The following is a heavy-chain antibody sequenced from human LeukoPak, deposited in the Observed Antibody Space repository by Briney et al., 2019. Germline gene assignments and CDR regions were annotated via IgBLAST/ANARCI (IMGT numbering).Heavy chain of an antibody. V-gene: IGHV1-46*01. CDR3: ARHWGRNGYSYDF. CDR1: KYTFTTYY. J-gene: IGHJ4*02. Sequence: ASVKLSCKSSKYTFTTYYIHWVRQAPGHGLEWMGGINPSAGDTHYAQKFQGRVPMTRDTSTSTVYMQLSSLRSQDTAVYYCARHWGRNGYSYDFWGQGTLVTVSS. D-gene: IGHD5-24*01. CDR2: INPSAGDT.